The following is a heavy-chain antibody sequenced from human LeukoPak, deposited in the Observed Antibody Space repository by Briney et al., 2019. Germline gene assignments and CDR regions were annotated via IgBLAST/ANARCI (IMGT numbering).Heavy chain of an antibody. J-gene: IGHJ6*02. Sequence: ASVKVSCKASGYTFTNYYMHWVRQAPGQGLEWMGIINPSGGSTSYAQKFQGRVTMTRDASTSTVYMEVSGLRSEDTAVYYCAREYGVDGMDVWGQGTTVTVSS. CDR1: GYTFTNYY. V-gene: IGHV1-46*01. D-gene: IGHD4-17*01. CDR3: AREYGVDGMDV. CDR2: INPSGGST.